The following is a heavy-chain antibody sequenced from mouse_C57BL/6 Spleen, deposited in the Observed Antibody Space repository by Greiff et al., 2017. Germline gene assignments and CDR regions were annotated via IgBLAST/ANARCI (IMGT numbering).Heavy chain of an antibody. CDR3: ASVYYLLMDY. Sequence: VQLQESGAELAKPGASVKLSCKASGYTFTSYWMHWVKQRPGQGLEWIGYINPSSGYTKYNQKFKDKDTLTADKSSSTAYMQLSSLTYEDSAVYYCASVYYLLMDYWGQGTSVTVSS. CDR1: GYTFTSYW. CDR2: INPSSGYT. V-gene: IGHV1-7*01. D-gene: IGHD1-1*01. J-gene: IGHJ4*01.